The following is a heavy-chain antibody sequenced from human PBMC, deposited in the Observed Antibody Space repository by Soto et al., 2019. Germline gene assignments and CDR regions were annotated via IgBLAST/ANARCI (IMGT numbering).Heavy chain of an antibody. CDR3: ARVAWNYYGSGSYPL. CDR1: GFTFSSYS. Sequence: GGSLRLSCAASGFTFSSYSMNWVRQAPGKGLEWVSYISSSSSTIYYADSVKGRFTISRDNAKNSLYLQMNSLRAEDTAVYYGARVAWNYYGSGSYPLGGKGTTVTVSP. J-gene: IGHJ6*04. CDR2: ISSSSSTI. D-gene: IGHD3-10*01. V-gene: IGHV3-48*01.